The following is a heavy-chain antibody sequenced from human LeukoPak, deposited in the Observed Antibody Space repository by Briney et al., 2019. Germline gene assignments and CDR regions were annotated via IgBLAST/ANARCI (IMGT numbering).Heavy chain of an antibody. D-gene: IGHD1-26*01. J-gene: IGHJ4*02. CDR2: ISSDGSTT. CDR1: GFSFSNFW. V-gene: IGHV3-74*01. Sequence: GGSLRLSCAASGFSFSNFWMHWVRHAPGKGLVCVSHISSDGSTTTYADSVKGRFTISRDNAKNSVFLQMNSLRAEDTAVYYCARDPNLYSGTYDTYWGQGTLVTVSS. CDR3: ARDPNLYSGTYDTY.